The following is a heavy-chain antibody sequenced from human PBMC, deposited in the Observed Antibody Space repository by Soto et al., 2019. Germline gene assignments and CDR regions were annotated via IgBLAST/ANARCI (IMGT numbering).Heavy chain of an antibody. CDR3: AVYYYDRSGYYPTPGY. CDR1: GFTFSSYS. V-gene: IGHV3-21*01. CDR2: ISSSSSYI. D-gene: IGHD3-22*01. J-gene: IGHJ4*02. Sequence: PAGSLRLSCAASGFTFSSYSMNWVRQAPGKGLEWVSSISSSSSYIYYADSVGGRFTISRDNAKNSLYLQMNSLRAEDTAVYYCAVYYYDRSGYYPTPGYWGQGTLVTVSS.